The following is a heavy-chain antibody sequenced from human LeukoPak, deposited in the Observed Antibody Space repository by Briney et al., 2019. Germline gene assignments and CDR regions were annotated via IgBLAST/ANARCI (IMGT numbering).Heavy chain of an antibody. Sequence: GGSLRLSCAASGFTFSSYAMSWVRQAPGRGLEWVSTISGSGGVTYYPDSVRGRFTISRDNSKNTLHLQMDSLRAEDTATYYCAKWPEGATPKFHYWGQGTLVTVSS. V-gene: IGHV3-23*01. CDR3: AKWPEGATPKFHY. D-gene: IGHD1-26*01. J-gene: IGHJ4*02. CDR1: GFTFSSYA. CDR2: ISGSGGVT.